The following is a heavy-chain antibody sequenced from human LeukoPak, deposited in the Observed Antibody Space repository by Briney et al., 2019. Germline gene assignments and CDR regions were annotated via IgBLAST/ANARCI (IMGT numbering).Heavy chain of an antibody. Sequence: SETLSLTCTVSGGSISSYYWSWIRQPPGKGLEWIGYIYTRGSTNYNPSLKSRVTISVDTSKDQFSLKLSSVTAADTAVYYCARADSGSYYEFDYWGQGTLVTVSS. V-gene: IGHV4-4*09. CDR1: GGSISSYY. CDR3: ARADSGSYYEFDY. D-gene: IGHD1-26*01. J-gene: IGHJ4*02. CDR2: IYTRGST.